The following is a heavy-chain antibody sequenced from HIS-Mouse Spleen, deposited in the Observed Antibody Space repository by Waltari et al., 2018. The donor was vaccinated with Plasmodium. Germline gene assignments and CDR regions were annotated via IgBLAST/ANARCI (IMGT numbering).Heavy chain of an antibody. CDR2: IYYSGST. Sequence: QLQLQESGPGLGKPSETLSLTCTVSGGSISSSRYYWGWIRQPPGKGLEWIGSIYYSGSTYYNPSLKSRVTISVDTSKNQFSLKLSSVTAADTAVYYCARRGGSYYYFDYWGQGTLVTVSS. V-gene: IGHV4-39*01. CDR3: ARRGGSYYYFDY. CDR1: GGSISSSRYY. J-gene: IGHJ4*02. D-gene: IGHD1-26*01.